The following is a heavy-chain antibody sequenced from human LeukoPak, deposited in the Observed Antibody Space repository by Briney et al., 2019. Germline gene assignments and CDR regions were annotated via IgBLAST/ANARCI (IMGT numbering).Heavy chain of an antibody. V-gene: IGHV1-69*06. CDR2: IIPIFGTA. CDR1: GGTFSSYA. CDR3: ARDFGGFGGVIVLPDAFDI. Sequence: ASVKVSCKASGGTFSSYAISWVRQAPGQGLEWMGGIIPIFGTANYAQKFQGRDTITADKSTSTAYMELSSLRSEDTAVYYCARDFGGFGGVIVLPDAFDIWGQGTMVTVSS. D-gene: IGHD3-16*02. J-gene: IGHJ3*02.